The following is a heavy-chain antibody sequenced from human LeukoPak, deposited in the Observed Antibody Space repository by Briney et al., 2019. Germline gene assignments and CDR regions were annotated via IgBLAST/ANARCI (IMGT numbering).Heavy chain of an antibody. V-gene: IGHV3-53*01. CDR2: IFRDGSR. CDR3: ARDFYDXWGXYWV. D-gene: IGHD3-3*01. Sequence: GGSLRLSCAVSGFTVSSNYMSWVRQAPGKGLQWVSTIFRDGSRYYEDSVRGRFSISRDDSKNILSLQMTNLRAEDTAVYYCARDFYDXWGXYWVWGQGTLVTVSS. J-gene: IGHJ4*02. CDR1: GFTVSSNY.